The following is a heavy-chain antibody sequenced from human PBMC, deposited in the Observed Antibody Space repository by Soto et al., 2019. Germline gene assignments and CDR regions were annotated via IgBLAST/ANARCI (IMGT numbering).Heavy chain of an antibody. CDR3: AALGGGWLQPPV. CDR1: GFTFRSNW. V-gene: IGHV3-7*03. CDR2: IKQDGSEK. J-gene: IGHJ4*02. D-gene: IGHD5-12*01. Sequence: EVQLVESGGGLVQPGGSLRLSCAASGFTFRSNWMSWVRQAPGKGLEWVANIKQDGSEKYYVDSVKGRFTISRDNAKNTLYLKMNSLRAEDTAVYYCAALGGGWLQPPVWGQGTLFTVSS.